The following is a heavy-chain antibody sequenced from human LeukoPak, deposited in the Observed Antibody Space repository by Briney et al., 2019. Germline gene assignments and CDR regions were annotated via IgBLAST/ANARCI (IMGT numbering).Heavy chain of an antibody. CDR3: TKEGAVTGSMWFDH. CDR1: EFTFSSYG. J-gene: IGHJ5*02. D-gene: IGHD6-19*01. CDR2: ISSDGRTT. Sequence: GGSLRLSCAASEFTFSSYGIHWVRQAPGKGLEWVAVISSDGRTTYYADSVKGRFTISRDNSKSTMYVQMNSLRTEDTAVYYCTKEGAVTGSMWFDHWGQGTLVTVSS. V-gene: IGHV3-30*18.